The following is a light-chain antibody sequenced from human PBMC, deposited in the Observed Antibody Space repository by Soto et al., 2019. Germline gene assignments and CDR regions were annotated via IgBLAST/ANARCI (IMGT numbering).Light chain of an antibody. CDR2: DVS. CDR1: SSDVGGYNY. V-gene: IGLV2-14*01. J-gene: IGLJ2*01. CDR3: SSYTSRSTLV. Sequence: QSVLTQPASVSGSPGQPITISCTGTSSDVGGYNYVSWYQQHPGKAPKLMIYDVSDRPSGVSSRFSGSKSGNTASLTISGLQAEDEADYYCSSYTSRSTLVFGGGTKLTVL.